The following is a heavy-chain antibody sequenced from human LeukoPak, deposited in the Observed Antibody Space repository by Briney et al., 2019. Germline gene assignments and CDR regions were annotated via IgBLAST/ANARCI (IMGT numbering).Heavy chain of an antibody. CDR1: GFSIRGYW. J-gene: IGHJ4*02. D-gene: IGHD7-27*01. V-gene: IGHV3-74*01. CDR2: IKSDGSWT. Sequence: GGSLRLSCAASGFSIRGYWMHWVRQAPGKGLMWVSRIKSDGSWTNYADSVRGRFTISRDNAKNTLFLQMVGLRAEDTAIYYCVRDGDAYAFDRWGQGILVTVS. CDR3: VRDGDAYAFDR.